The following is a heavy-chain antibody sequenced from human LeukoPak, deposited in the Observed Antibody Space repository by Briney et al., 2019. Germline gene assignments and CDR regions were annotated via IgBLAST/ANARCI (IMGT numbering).Heavy chain of an antibody. D-gene: IGHD4-17*01. Sequence: GGSLRLSCAASGFTFGNYAMSWVRQAPGKGLEWVSAVNNIGGSTSYADSVKGRFTISRDTSKNTVFLQMNSLRAEDTVIYYCAKRALSNPVTYFDCLGQGTLVTVSS. CDR3: AKRALSNPVTYFDC. V-gene: IGHV3-23*01. CDR2: VNNIGGST. J-gene: IGHJ4*02. CDR1: GFTFGNYA.